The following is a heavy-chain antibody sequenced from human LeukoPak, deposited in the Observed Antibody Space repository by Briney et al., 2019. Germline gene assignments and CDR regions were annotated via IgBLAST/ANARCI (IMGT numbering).Heavy chain of an antibody. CDR2: INSDGSST. Sequence: PGGSLRLSCAASGFTFSSYWMHWVRQAPGKGLVWVSRINSDGSSTSYADSVKGRFTISRDNAKNTLYLQMNSLRAEATAVYYCASAGGYCSGGSCYRDNWFDPWAQGTLVTVAS. CDR3: ASAGGYCSGGSCYRDNWFDP. CDR1: GFTFSSYW. J-gene: IGHJ5*02. D-gene: IGHD2-15*01. V-gene: IGHV3-74*01.